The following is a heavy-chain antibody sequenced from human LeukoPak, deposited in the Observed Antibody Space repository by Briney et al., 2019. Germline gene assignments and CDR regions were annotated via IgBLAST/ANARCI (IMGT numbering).Heavy chain of an antibody. CDR1: GYTFVTYW. CDR2: IYPGDSDT. Sequence: GESLKISCKTSGYTFVTYWIAWVREIPGKGLEWMGIIYPGDSDTRYSPSFQGQVTISADNSISTAYLQWSSLKASDAAMYYCARGTGAMGGSGTYALNYWGQGTLVTVSS. D-gene: IGHD3-10*01. V-gene: IGHV5-51*01. J-gene: IGHJ4*02. CDR3: ARGTGAMGGSGTYALNY.